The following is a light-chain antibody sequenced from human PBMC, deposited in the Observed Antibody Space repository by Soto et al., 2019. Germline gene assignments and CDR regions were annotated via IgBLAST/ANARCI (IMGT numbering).Light chain of an antibody. CDR3: QQYNSYSPT. V-gene: IGKV1-5*01. CDR1: QSISSW. J-gene: IGKJ1*01. Sequence: DIQTTQSPSTLSASVGDRVTITSRASQSISSWLAWYQQKPGKAPKLLIYDASSLESGVPSRFSGSGSGTEFTLTISSLQPDDFATYYCQQYNSYSPTFGQGTKVDI. CDR2: DAS.